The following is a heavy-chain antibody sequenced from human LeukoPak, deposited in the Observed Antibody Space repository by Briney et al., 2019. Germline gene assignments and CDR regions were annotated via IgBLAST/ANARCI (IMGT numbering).Heavy chain of an antibody. CDR3: ARADCGGDCYSKYYFDY. CDR2: IIPIFGTA. J-gene: IGHJ4*02. Sequence: GSSVKVSCKASGGTFSSYAISWVRQAPGQGLEWMGGIIPIFGTANYAQKFQGRVTITTDESTSTAYMELSSLRSEDTAVYYCARADCGGDCYSKYYFDYWGQGTLVTVSS. CDR1: GGTFSSYA. D-gene: IGHD2-21*01. V-gene: IGHV1-69*05.